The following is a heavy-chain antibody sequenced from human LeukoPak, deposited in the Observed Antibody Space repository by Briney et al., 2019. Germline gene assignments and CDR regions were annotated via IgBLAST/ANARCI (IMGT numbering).Heavy chain of an antibody. CDR1: GFTFNNYA. CDR2: ISGSDTST. CDR3: AKAKDIAAAPFDP. Sequence: GGSLRLSCAASGFTFNNYAMSWVRQAPGKGLAWVSVISGSDTSTYYADSMKGRFTISRDDSKNTLYLQMNSLRAEDTAVYYCAKAKDIAAAPFDPWGQGTLVTVSS. J-gene: IGHJ5*02. D-gene: IGHD6-13*01. V-gene: IGHV3-23*01.